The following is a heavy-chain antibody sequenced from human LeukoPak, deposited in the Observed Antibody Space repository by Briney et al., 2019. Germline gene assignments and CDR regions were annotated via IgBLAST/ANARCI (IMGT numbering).Heavy chain of an antibody. CDR2: ISGSGGST. CDR1: GFTFSGYA. D-gene: IGHD3-22*01. J-gene: IGHJ4*02. V-gene: IGHV3-23*01. Sequence: GGSLRLSCAASGFTFSGYAMSWVRQAPGKGLEWVSAISGSGGSTYYADSVKGRFTISRDNSKNTLYLQMNSLRAEDTAVYYCAKDSRRMVITLFGYWGQGTLVTVSS. CDR3: AKDSRRMVITLFGY.